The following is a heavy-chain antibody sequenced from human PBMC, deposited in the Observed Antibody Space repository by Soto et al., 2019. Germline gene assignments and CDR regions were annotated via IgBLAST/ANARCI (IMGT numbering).Heavy chain of an antibody. CDR3: ARMKSNY. V-gene: IGHV4-34*01. CDR2: INHSGST. CDR1: GGSFSDYY. J-gene: IGHJ4*02. Sequence: SETLSLTCAVYGGSFSDYYWNWIRQPPGKGLEWIGEINHSGSTNYNPSLKSRVTISVDTSKNQFSLKVNSVTAADTAVYYCARMKSNYWGQGTLVTVSS.